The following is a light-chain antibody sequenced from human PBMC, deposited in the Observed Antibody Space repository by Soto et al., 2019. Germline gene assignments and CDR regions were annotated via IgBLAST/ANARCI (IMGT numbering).Light chain of an antibody. CDR1: QSVNAN. CDR2: GAT. V-gene: IGKV3-15*01. CDR3: QQYNTWLWT. J-gene: IGKJ1*01. Sequence: EVVMTQSQATLSVSPGERATLSCRASQSVNANLAWYQQKPGQAPRLLIHGATNRATGIPARFSGSGFGTEFILTISSLQSEDFAVYYCQQYNTWLWTFGQGTKVEI.